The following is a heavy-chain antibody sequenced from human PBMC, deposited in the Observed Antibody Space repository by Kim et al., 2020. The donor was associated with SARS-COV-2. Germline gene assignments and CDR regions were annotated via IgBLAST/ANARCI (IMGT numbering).Heavy chain of an antibody. Sequence: ASVKVSCKASGYTFTSYAMNWVRQAPGQGLEWMGWINTNTGNPTYAQGFTGRFVFSLDTSVSTAYLQISSLKAEDTAVYYCARDSDYSGYDRGGFDFDYWGQGTLVTVSS. CDR2: INTNTGNP. CDR1: GYTFTSYA. V-gene: IGHV7-4-1*02. J-gene: IGHJ4*02. CDR3: ARDSDYSGYDRGGFDFDY. D-gene: IGHD5-12*01.